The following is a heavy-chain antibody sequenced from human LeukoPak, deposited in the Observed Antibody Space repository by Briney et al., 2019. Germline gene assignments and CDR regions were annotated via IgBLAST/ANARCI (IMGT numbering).Heavy chain of an antibody. CDR2: IYHTGGT. J-gene: IGHJ5*02. D-gene: IGHD2-2*01. CDR1: GGSISSGLYS. V-gene: IGHV4-30-2*01. Sequence: SETLSLTCDVSGGSISSGLYSWSWIRQPLGKGLEWIGYIYHTGGTYYSPSLKSRVTISVDTSKNQFSLRLSSVTAADTAVYYCARLQYCSGTSCYWFDPWGQGTLVTVSS. CDR3: ARLQYCSGTSCYWFDP.